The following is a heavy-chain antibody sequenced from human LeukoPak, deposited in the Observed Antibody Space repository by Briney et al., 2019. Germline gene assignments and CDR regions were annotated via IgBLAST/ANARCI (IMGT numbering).Heavy chain of an antibody. CDR3: ARGHSMIVVVTDY. D-gene: IGHD3-22*01. J-gene: IGHJ4*02. V-gene: IGHV1-2*02. Sequence: ASVKVSCKASGYTFTGYYLHWVRQAPGQGLEWMGWINPDSGDTDYAQKLQGRVTMTRDTSIGTAYMELSRLRSDDTAVYYCARGHSMIVVVTDYWGQGTLVTVSS. CDR1: GYTFTGYY. CDR2: INPDSGDT.